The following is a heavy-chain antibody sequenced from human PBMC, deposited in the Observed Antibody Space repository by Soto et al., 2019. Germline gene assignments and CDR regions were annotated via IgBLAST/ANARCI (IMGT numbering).Heavy chain of an antibody. CDR1: GYTFTGYF. CDR2: ISPNSGGT. Sequence: QVQLVQSGAEVKKPGASVKVSCKDSGYTFTGYFMHWVRQAPGQGLEWMGWISPNSGGTNYAQKFQGWVTMTRDTSICTAYMELSRPRSDDTAVYYCARVASNYYDSSGYYFDYWGQGTLVTVSS. J-gene: IGHJ4*02. CDR3: ARVASNYYDSSGYYFDY. V-gene: IGHV1-2*04. D-gene: IGHD3-22*01.